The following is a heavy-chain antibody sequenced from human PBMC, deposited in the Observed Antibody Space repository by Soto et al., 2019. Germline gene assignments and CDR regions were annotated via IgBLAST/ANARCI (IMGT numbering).Heavy chain of an antibody. CDR2: TYYSGTT. V-gene: IGHV4-31*03. D-gene: IGHD3-3*01. J-gene: IGHJ6*02. CDR1: GGSISSGGYY. Sequence: QVQLQESGPGLVKPSQTLSLTCTVSGGSISSGGYYWSWIRQHPGKGLEGIGYTYYSGTTYYNPSLKSRVSISVELSKNQFSLKLSSVTAADTAVYYCARTSSISISAVVKYYYYYYDMDVWGQGTTVTVSS. CDR3: ARTSSISISAVVKYYYYYYDMDV.